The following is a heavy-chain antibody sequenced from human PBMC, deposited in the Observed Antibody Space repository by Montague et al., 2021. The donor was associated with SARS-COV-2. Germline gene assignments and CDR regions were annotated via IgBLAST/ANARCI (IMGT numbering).Heavy chain of an antibody. Sequence: SETLSLTCGVSGGSLSGYHWSWIRQPPGKGLEWIGEIGPSGSTNYNPSLKSRVMISLDTSKNQFSLKLSSVTAADTAVYYCARGHLSVSMIVVVFTSASYYFDYWGQGAQVTVSS. CDR3: ARGHLSVSMIVVVFTSASYYFDY. CDR2: IGPSGST. J-gene: IGHJ4*02. CDR1: GGSLSGYH. D-gene: IGHD3-22*01. V-gene: IGHV4-34*01.